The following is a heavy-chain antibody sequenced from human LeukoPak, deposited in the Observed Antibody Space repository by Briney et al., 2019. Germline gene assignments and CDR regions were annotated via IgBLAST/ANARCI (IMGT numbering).Heavy chain of an antibody. CDR1: GGSISTSAYY. CDR3: TTYYYGSGSYGDY. J-gene: IGHJ4*02. Sequence: PSETLSLTCIVSGGSISTSAYYWGWIRQPPGEGLQWIGSIYYSGNTYYNSSLKSRVTISVDTSTSQFSLRLSSVTAADTAVYYCTTYYYGSGSYGDYWGQGTLVTVSS. CDR2: IYYSGNT. V-gene: IGHV4-39*03. D-gene: IGHD3-10*01.